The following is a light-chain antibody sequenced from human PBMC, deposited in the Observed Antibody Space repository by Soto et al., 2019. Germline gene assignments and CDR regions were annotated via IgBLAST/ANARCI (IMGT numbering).Light chain of an antibody. V-gene: IGKV3-11*01. CDR2: DVS. J-gene: IGKJ4*01. Sequence: EIVLTQSPATLSMSPGERATLSCRASQSVSRYLAWYQQKPGQAPRLLIYDVSNRAPGIPARFSGSGSGTDFTLTISSLEPEDFALYYCQQRSNGQGTFGGGTKVEIK. CDR1: QSVSRY. CDR3: QQRSNGQGT.